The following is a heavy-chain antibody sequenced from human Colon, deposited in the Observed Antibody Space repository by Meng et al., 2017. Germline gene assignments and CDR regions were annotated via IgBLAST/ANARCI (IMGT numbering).Heavy chain of an antibody. V-gene: IGHV1-2*02. Sequence: QVQLVQSGTEVKRPGASVKCSGKASGYTFSDCYIHWVRQAPGQGLEWMGWIVPNSGDTNYAQKFQGRVTMTRDTSISTTYMELSRLTSDDTAVYYCARSTPSLDYWGQGTLVTVSS. J-gene: IGHJ4*02. CDR2: IVPNSGDT. CDR3: ARSTPSLDY. D-gene: IGHD2-15*01. CDR1: GYTFSDCY.